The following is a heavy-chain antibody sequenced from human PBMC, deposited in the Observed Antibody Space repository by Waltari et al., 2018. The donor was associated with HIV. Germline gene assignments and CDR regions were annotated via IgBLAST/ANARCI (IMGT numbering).Heavy chain of an antibody. CDR1: GFTVSSNY. V-gene: IGHV3-66*01. CDR2: IYRRSST. D-gene: IGHD3-16*01. CDR3: ARDRHGGYSDY. Sequence: EVQLVESGGGLVQPGGSLRLSCAASGFTVSSNYMSWVRQAQGKGLWWCSVIYRRSSTHYADSVKGRFIITRDNAKNTLYLQRNSRRAEDAAVYYCARDRHGGYSDYWGQGTLVTVSS. J-gene: IGHJ4*02.